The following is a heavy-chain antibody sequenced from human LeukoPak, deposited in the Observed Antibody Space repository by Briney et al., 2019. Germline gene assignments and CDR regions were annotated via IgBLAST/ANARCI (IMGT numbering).Heavy chain of an antibody. V-gene: IGHV1-18*01. D-gene: IGHD3-10*01. Sequence: GPSVKVSCTTSGYTFTTYGISWVRQAPGQSLEYMGWISAFTGNTNYAQKFQGRVAMTMDTSTSTVEMELTRLKFDDTAVYFCARLSYDGEGYWGQGTLVPVSS. J-gene: IGHJ4*02. CDR2: ISAFTGNT. CDR1: GYTFTTYG. CDR3: ARLSYDGEGY.